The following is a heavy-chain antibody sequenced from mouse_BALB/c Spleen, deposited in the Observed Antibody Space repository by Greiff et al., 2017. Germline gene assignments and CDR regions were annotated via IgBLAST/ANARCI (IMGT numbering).Heavy chain of an antibody. V-gene: IGHV1-9*01. CDR1: GYTFSSYW. CDR3: ARVYGNRSAWFAY. Sequence: QVQLQQSGAELMRPGASVKISCKATGYTFSSYWIEWVKQRPGHGLEWIGEILPGSGSTNYNEKFKGKATFTADTSSNTAYMQLSSLTSEDSAVYYCARVYGNRSAWFAYWGQGTLVTVSA. CDR2: ILPGSGST. D-gene: IGHD2-1*01. J-gene: IGHJ3*01.